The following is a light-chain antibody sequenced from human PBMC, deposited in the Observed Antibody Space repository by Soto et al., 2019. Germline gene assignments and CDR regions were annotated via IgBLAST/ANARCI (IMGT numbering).Light chain of an antibody. Sequence: DVVMTQSPLSLPVTLGQPASISCRSSQSLVDSDGSTYLSWFQQTPGQSPRRLIYKVSNRDSGVPDRFSGSGSGTDFTLKISRVEPADVGVYYCKQATHCPRTFGQGTKVEIK. CDR1: QSLVDSDGSTY. CDR2: KVS. J-gene: IGKJ1*01. V-gene: IGKV2-30*01. CDR3: KQATHCPRT.